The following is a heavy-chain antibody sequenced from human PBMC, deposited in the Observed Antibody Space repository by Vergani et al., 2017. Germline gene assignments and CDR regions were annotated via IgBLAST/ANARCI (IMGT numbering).Heavy chain of an antibody. J-gene: IGHJ4*02. CDR1: GGSISSYY. Sequence: QVQLQESVPGLVKPSETLSLTCTVSGGSISSYYWSWIRQPPGKGLEWIGYIYYSGSTNYNPSLKSRVTISVDTSKNQFSLKRSSVTAADTAVYYCARDSGGYAIDYWGQGTLVTVSS. D-gene: IGHD3-10*01. CDR3: ARDSGGYAIDY. CDR2: IYYSGST. V-gene: IGHV4-59*01.